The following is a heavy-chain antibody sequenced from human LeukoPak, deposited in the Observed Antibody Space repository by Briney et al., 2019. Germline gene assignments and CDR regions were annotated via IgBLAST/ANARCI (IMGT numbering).Heavy chain of an antibody. J-gene: IGHJ4*02. CDR3: AKDMGFGSRFYYFDY. Sequence: AGGSLRLSCAASGYTFSSYSMNWVRQAPGKGLEWVSYISSSSSTIYYADSVKGRFTISRDNAKNSLYLQMNSLRAEDTALYYCAKDMGFGSRFYYFDYWGQGTLVTVSS. CDR2: ISSSSSTI. V-gene: IGHV3-48*04. CDR1: GYTFSSYS. D-gene: IGHD3-10*01.